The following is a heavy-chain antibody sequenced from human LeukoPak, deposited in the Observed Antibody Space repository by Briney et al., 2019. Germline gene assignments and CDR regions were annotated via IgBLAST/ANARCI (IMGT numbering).Heavy chain of an antibody. Sequence: QAGGSLRLSCAASGFTFSSYAMHWVRQAPGKGLEWVAVISYDGSNKYYADSVKGRFTISRDNSKNTLYLQMNSLRAEDTAVYYCARMSGGPYYFDYWGQGTLVTVSS. D-gene: IGHD3-10*01. V-gene: IGHV3-30-3*01. CDR1: GFTFSSYA. CDR3: ARMSGGPYYFDY. J-gene: IGHJ4*02. CDR2: ISYDGSNK.